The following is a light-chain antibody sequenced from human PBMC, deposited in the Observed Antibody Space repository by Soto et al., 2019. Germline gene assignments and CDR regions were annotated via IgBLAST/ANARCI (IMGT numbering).Light chain of an antibody. CDR1: QNINHN. CDR2: GAS. CDR3: QQYNNWPPSIT. J-gene: IGKJ5*01. Sequence: EIVMTQSPVTLSVSPGERATLSCRASQNINHNLAWYQQQPGQAPRLLIYGASTRATGVSARFSGGGSGTEFTLSISSLQSEDFALYYCQQYNNWPPSITFGQGTRLEIQ. V-gene: IGKV3-15*01.